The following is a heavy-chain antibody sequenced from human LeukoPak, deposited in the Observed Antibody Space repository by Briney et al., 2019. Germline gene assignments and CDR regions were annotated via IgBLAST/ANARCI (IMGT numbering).Heavy chain of an antibody. CDR2: ISGSGGST. J-gene: IGHJ4*02. Sequence: PGGSLRLSCAASGFTFSSYAMSWVRQAPGKGLEWVSAISGSGGSTYYADSVKGRFTISRDNSKNTLYLQMNSLRAEDTAVYYCAKDSVWFGSSPTGYFDYWGQGTLVTVSS. CDR1: GFTFSSYA. D-gene: IGHD3-10*01. CDR3: AKDSVWFGSSPTGYFDY. V-gene: IGHV3-23*01.